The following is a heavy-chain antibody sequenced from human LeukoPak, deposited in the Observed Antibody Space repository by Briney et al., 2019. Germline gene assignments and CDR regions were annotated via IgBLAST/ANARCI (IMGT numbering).Heavy chain of an antibody. V-gene: IGHV1-8*01. CDR2: MNPNSGTT. Sequence: GASVKVSCKASGYTFTSYDINWVRQATGQGLEWMGWMNPNSGTTGYAQKFQGRVTMTRNTSISTAYMELSSLRSEDTAVYYCARAVRSVVTATSNYFDYWGQGMLVTVSS. CDR3: ARAVRSVVTATSNYFDY. D-gene: IGHD2-21*02. CDR1: GYTFTSYD. J-gene: IGHJ4*02.